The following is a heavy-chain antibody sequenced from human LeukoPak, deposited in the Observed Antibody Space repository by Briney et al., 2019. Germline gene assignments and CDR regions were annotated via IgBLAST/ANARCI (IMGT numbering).Heavy chain of an antibody. V-gene: IGHV4-59*01. CDR1: GGSITNYY. CDR2: IFYSGST. J-gene: IGHJ4*02. Sequence: PSETLSLTCTVSGGSITNYYWSWIRQPPGKGLDWVGYIFYSGSTYYNPSLKGRVTISVDTSRNQFSLKLSSVTAADTAVYYCARHPSAAAQFDFWGQGTLVTVSS. CDR3: ARHPSAAAQFDF. D-gene: IGHD6-25*01.